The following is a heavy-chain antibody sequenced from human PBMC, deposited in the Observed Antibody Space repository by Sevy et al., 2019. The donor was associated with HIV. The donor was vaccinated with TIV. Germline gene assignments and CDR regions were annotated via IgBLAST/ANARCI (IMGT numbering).Heavy chain of an antibody. CDR2: FGGSGATT. V-gene: IGHV3-23*01. CDR1: GFTFRSYS. Sequence: GGSLRLTCAASGFTFRSYSMSWVRQAPGKGLEWVSVFGGSGATTYYADSVKGRFTISRDNSKNTLYLQMNSLRADDTAIYCCAKRLSVSGPYDYWGQGTLVTVSS. J-gene: IGHJ4*02. CDR3: AKRLSVSGPYDY. D-gene: IGHD1-26*01.